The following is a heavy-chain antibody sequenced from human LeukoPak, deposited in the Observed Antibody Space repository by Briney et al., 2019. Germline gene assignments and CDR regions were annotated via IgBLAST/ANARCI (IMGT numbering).Heavy chain of an antibody. CDR1: GFTFNNYA. Sequence: GGSLRLSCAASGFTFNNYAMSWVRQAPGKGLEWVSSISGSATEPHYADSVGGRFTISRDNSRNTLYLHMNSLRAEDTAVYYCAKAQHGYTNSPFDYWGQGTVVTVSS. CDR2: ISGSATEP. J-gene: IGHJ4*02. CDR3: AKAQHGYTNSPFDY. V-gene: IGHV3-23*01. D-gene: IGHD6-6*01.